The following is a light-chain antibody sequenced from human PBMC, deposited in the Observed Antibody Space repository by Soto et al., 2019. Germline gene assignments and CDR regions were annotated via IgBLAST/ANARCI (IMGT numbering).Light chain of an antibody. J-gene: IGKJ3*01. Sequence: DIQMTQSPSSMSASVGDRVTITCRASQSISAYLNWYQQKPGKAPKLLIYAASSLQSGVPSRFSGSGSGTDFTLTISSLQPEDFATYYCQESYCTPSVTFGPGTKVDIK. CDR3: QESYCTPSVT. V-gene: IGKV1-39*01. CDR2: AAS. CDR1: QSISAY.